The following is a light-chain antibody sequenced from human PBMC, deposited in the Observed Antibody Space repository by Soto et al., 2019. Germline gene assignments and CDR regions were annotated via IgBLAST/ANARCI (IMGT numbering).Light chain of an antibody. Sequence: EIVVTQSPGILSVSPGDRATLSCRASQSVGRNLAWYQQKPGQAPRLLIYGASTRATGIPARFSGSGSGTEFTLTISSLQSEDFAVYYCQQYNNWPPPLTFGGGTKVEIK. CDR2: GAS. CDR3: QQYNNWPPPLT. J-gene: IGKJ4*01. V-gene: IGKV3-15*01. CDR1: QSVGRN.